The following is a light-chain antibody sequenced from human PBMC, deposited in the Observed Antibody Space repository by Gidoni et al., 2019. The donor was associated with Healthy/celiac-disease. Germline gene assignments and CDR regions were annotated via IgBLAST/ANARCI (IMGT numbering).Light chain of an antibody. CDR3: QSYDSSLSGYVV. J-gene: IGLJ2*01. CDR2: GNS. CDR1: SSNIGAGYD. V-gene: IGLV1-40*01. Sequence: QSVLTPPPSSSGAPGQRVTISCTGSSSNIGAGYDLHWYQQLPGTAPKLLIYGNSNLPSGVPDRFSGSKSGTSASLAITGLQAEDEADYYCQSYDSSLSGYVVFGGGTKLTVL.